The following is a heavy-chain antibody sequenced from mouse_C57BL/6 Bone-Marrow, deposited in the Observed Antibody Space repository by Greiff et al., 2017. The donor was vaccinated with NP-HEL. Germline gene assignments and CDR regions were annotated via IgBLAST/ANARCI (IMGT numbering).Heavy chain of an antibody. D-gene: IGHD2-4*01. CDR2: IWSGGST. CDR3: ARKKGDYDGFAY. V-gene: IGHV2-2*01. CDR1: GFSLTSYG. Sequence: QVQLQQSGPGLVQPSQSLSITCTVSGFSLTSYGVHWVRQSPGKGLEWLGVIWSGGSTDYNAAFISRLSISKDNSKSQVFFKMNSLQADDTAIYYCARKKGDYDGFAYWGQGTLVTVSA. J-gene: IGHJ3*01.